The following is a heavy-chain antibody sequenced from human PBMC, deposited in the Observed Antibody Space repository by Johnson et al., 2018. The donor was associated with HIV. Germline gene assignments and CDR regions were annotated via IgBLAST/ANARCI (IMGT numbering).Heavy chain of an antibody. CDR2: ISFAGSNK. J-gene: IGHJ3*02. D-gene: IGHD6-6*01. CDR3: VREGYSSSSDAFDI. V-gene: IGHV3-30*09. CDR1: GFTFNKFA. Sequence: QVLLVESGGGVVQPGRSLRLSCTASGFTFNKFAMHWVRQAPGKGLEWLAFISFAGSNKYFGGSVEGRFDISRENSKNSHYLHMNSLRPEDTAIYYCVREGYSSSSDAFDIWGQGTMVTVSS.